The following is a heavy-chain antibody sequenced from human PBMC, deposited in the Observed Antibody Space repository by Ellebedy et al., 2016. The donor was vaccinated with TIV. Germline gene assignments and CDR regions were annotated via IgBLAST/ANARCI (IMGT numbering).Heavy chain of an antibody. D-gene: IGHD2-2*01. J-gene: IGHJ6*02. CDR1: GFTFSSYA. V-gene: IGHV3-30*01. Sequence: PGGSLRLSCAASGFTFSSYAMHWVRQAPGKGLEWVAVISYDGSNKYYADSVKGRFTISRDNSKNTLYLQMNSLRAEDTAVYYCARGVVPAAKGYYYYGMDVWGQGTTVTVSS. CDR3: ARGVVPAAKGYYYYGMDV. CDR2: ISYDGSNK.